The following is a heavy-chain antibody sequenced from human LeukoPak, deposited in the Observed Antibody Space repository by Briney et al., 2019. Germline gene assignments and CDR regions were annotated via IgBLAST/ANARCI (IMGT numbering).Heavy chain of an antibody. CDR1: GGTFSSYA. J-gene: IGHJ6*02. CDR2: IIPIFGTA. V-gene: IGHV1-69*13. D-gene: IGHD6-13*01. CDR3: AREAWLRQQLALYYYYGVDV. Sequence: ASVKVSCKASGGTFSSYAISWVRQAPGQGLEWMGGIIPIFGTANYAQKFQGRVTITADESTSTAYMELSSLRSEDTAVYYCAREAWLRQQLALYYYYGVDVWGQGTTVTVSS.